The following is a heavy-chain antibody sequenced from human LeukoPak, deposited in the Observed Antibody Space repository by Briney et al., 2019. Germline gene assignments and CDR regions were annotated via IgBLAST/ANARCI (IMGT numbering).Heavy chain of an antibody. J-gene: IGHJ5*02. V-gene: IGHV1-2*02. CDR2: INPNSGGT. CDR3: ARGDYYGSPKVVAA. CDR1: GYTFTGYY. Sequence: ASVKVSCKASGYTFTGYYMHWVRQAPGQGLEWMGWINPNSGGTNYAQKFQDRVTMTRDTSISTAYIELNLLRSDDTAVYYCARGDYYGSPKVVAAWGQGTLVAVSS. D-gene: IGHD3-10*01.